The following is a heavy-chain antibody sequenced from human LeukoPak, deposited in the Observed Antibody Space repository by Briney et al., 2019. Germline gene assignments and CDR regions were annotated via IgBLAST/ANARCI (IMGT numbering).Heavy chain of an antibody. V-gene: IGHV4-4*07. CDR1: GGSISNYY. Sequence: SETLSLTCTVSGGSISNYYWSWIRQPAGKGLEWIGRIYASGRTTYNPSLKSRVTMSVDTSKNQFSLKLSSVTAADTAVYYCARACDSSDYYYFDYWGRGTGDTVSS. CDR3: ARACDSSDYYYFDY. J-gene: IGHJ4*02. CDR2: IYASGRT. D-gene: IGHD3-22*01.